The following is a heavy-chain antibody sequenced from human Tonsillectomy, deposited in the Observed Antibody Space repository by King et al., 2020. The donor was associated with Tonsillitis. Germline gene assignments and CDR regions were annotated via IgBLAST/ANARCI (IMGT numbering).Heavy chain of an antibody. CDR1: GFTFSSYG. CDR2: ISYDGSGK. Sequence: VQLVESGGGVVQPERSLRLSCAASGFTFSSYGMHWVRQAPGMRLEWVAVISYDGSGKYYADSVRGRFTISRDNSKNTLYLQMNSRRAEDTAVYYCAKERIAAAAFDYWGQGTLVTVFS. J-gene: IGHJ4*02. CDR3: AKERIAAAAFDY. V-gene: IGHV3-30*18. D-gene: IGHD6-13*01.